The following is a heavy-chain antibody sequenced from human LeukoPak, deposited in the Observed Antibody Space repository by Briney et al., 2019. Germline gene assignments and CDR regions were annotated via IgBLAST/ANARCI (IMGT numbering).Heavy chain of an antibody. Sequence: GGSLRLSCAASGFTFSRYWMSWVRQAPGKGLEWVAVIWFDGINTNHADSVKGRFTVSRDNSKNTLSLQMNSLRPEDTAVYYCARDSSGYLVGGYFDYWGQGTLVTVSS. J-gene: IGHJ4*02. CDR2: IWFDGINT. V-gene: IGHV3-33*08. D-gene: IGHD3-22*01. CDR3: ARDSSGYLVGGYFDY. CDR1: GFTFSRYW.